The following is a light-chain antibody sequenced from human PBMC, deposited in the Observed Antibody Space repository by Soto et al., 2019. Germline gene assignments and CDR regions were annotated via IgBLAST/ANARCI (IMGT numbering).Light chain of an antibody. V-gene: IGLV2-23*02. CDR2: EVS. CDR1: SSDVGSYNL. CDR3: CSYAGSSTYV. Sequence: QSVLTQPASVSGSPGQSITIFCTGTSSDVGSYNLVSWYQQHPGKAPKLTIYEVSKRPSGVSNRFSGSKSGNTASLTISGLQAEDEADYYCCSYAGSSTYVFGTGTKVTVL. J-gene: IGLJ1*01.